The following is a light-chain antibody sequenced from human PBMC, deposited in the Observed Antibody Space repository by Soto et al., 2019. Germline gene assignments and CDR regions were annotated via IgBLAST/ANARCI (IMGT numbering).Light chain of an antibody. Sequence: QSVLTQPASVSGSPGQSITISCAGTSSDVGGYNSVSWYQQHPDKAPKLIIYDVSNRPSGVSNRFSGSKSGNTAYLTISGLQAEDEADYHCSSYTTSSTIIFGGGTQLTVL. V-gene: IGLV2-14*01. CDR2: DVS. CDR1: SSDVGGYNS. J-gene: IGLJ2*01. CDR3: SSYTTSSTII.